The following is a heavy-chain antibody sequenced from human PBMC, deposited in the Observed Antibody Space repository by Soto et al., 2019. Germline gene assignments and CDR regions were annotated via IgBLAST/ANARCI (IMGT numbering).Heavy chain of an antibody. CDR2: IIPIGGAT. CDR1: GYNFINYY. Sequence: ASVKVSCKASGYNFINYYISWVRQAPGVGLEWMGRIIPIGGATDYAQKFQGRVTMTTDTYASTVHMELRSLRSEDTAVYFCARDSSASATSYSFDYWG. J-gene: IGHJ4*01. V-gene: IGHV1-46*01. CDR3: ARDSSASATSYSFDY. D-gene: IGHD3-10*01.